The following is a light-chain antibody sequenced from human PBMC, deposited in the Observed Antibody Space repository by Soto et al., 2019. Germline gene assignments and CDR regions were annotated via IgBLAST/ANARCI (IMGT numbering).Light chain of an antibody. CDR3: QQYYNWPRT. CDR2: DTS. CDR1: QSVSIH. Sequence: EIVLTQSPATLSLSPGDRATLSCRASQSVSIHLAWYQQKPGQAPRLLIYDTSTRATGIPARFSGSGSGTEFTLTISSLQPEDFAVYYCQQYYNWPRTFGQGTKV. J-gene: IGKJ1*01. V-gene: IGKV3-15*01.